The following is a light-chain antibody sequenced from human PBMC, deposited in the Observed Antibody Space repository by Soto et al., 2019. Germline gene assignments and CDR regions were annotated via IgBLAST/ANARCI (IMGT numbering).Light chain of an antibody. V-gene: IGKV3-20*01. CDR1: QTITGNN. CDR2: AAS. CDR3: QPYSAPSCT. Sequence: EIVLTQSPGTLSLSPGERATLSCRASQTITGNNLAWYQQKRGQAPRLIIYAASRRATGIPDRFSGSGSGTDFTLTISRLEPEDFAGYFCQPYSAPSCTFGRGTKV. J-gene: IGKJ1*01.